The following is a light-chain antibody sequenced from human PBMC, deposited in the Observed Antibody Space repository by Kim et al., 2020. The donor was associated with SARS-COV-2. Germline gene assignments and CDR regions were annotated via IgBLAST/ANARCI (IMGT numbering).Light chain of an antibody. Sequence: EIVMTQSPATLSVSPGGRATLSCRASRSVSSNLAWYQHKPGQAPRVLIYGTSTRATGIPARFSGSGSGTEFTLTNSSLQSGDSAVYYCHQYNTWPPGTFGQGTKLE. CDR3: HQYNTWPPGT. V-gene: IGKV3-15*01. CDR2: GTS. J-gene: IGKJ2*01. CDR1: RSVSSN.